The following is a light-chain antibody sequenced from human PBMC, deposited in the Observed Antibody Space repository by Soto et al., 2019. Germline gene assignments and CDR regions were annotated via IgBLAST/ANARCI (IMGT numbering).Light chain of an antibody. CDR2: SNN. CDR1: SSNIRSNY. V-gene: IGLV1-47*02. Sequence: QSVLTQPPSASGTPGQGVTISCSGSSSNIRSNYVYWYQQLPGTAPKLLIYSNNQRPSGVPDRFSGSKSGTSASLAISGLRSEVEADYYCAAWDDSLSGYVFGTGTKLTVL. CDR3: AAWDDSLSGYV. J-gene: IGLJ1*01.